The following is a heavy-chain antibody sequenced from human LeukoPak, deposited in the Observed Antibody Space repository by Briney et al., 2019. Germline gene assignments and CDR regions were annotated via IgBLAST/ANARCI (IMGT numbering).Heavy chain of an antibody. Sequence: GASVTVSSKASGYTFTGYYMHWVRQAPGQGLEWMGIINLSGGTTSYAQKFQGRVTMTRDTSTSTVYMELSSLRSEDTAVYYCARGGSYYFDYWGQGTLVTAST. CDR3: ARGGSYYFDY. J-gene: IGHJ4*02. CDR2: INLSGGTT. CDR1: GYTFTGYY. V-gene: IGHV1-46*01. D-gene: IGHD5-12*01.